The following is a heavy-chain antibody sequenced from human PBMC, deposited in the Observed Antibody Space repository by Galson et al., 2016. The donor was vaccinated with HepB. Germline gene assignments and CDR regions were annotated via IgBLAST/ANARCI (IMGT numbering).Heavy chain of an antibody. Sequence: SLRLSCAASGFTFSLYSMNWVRQAPGKGLEWLSYISRSSSIIYYADSVKGRFTISRDDAKNSLYLQMSSLRDDDTAVYYCARDHMTSKGRDFDYWGQGTLVAVSS. J-gene: IGHJ4*02. CDR2: ISRSSSII. V-gene: IGHV3-48*02. D-gene: IGHD2-21*01. CDR3: ARDHMTSKGRDFDY. CDR1: GFTFSLYS.